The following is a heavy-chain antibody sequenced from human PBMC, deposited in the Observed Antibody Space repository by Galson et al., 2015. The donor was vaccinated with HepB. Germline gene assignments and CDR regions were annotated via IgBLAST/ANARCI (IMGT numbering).Heavy chain of an antibody. V-gene: IGHV3-48*01. J-gene: IGHJ6*02. Sequence: SLRLSCAASGFTFSSYSMNWVRQAPGKGLEWVSYISSSSSTIYYADSVKGRFTISRDNAKNSLYLQMNSLRAEDTAVYYCARRPRSHGAYYYYYYGMDVWGQGTTVTVSS. D-gene: IGHD4/OR15-4a*01. CDR1: GFTFSSYS. CDR3: ARRPRSHGAYYYYYYGMDV. CDR2: ISSSSSTI.